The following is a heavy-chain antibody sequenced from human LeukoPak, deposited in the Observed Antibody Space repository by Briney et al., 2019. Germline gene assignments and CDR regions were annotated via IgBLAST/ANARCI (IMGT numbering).Heavy chain of an antibody. Sequence: GGSLRLSCAASGFTFDDYGMNWVRQAPGKGLEWVSGINWNGGSTGYADSVKGRFTISRDNAKNSLYVQMNSLRAEDTALYYCARDKGYSYGPYGYWGQGTLVTVSS. CDR3: ARDKGYSYGPYGY. J-gene: IGHJ4*02. CDR1: GFTFDDYG. CDR2: INWNGGST. D-gene: IGHD5-18*01. V-gene: IGHV3-20*04.